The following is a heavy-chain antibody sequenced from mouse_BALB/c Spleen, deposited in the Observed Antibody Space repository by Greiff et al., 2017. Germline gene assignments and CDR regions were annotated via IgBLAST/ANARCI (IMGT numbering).Heavy chain of an antibody. Sequence: EVKLMESGPGLVKPSQSLSLTCTVTGYSITSDYAWNWIRQFPGNKLEWMGYISYSGSTSYNPSLKSRISITRDTSKNQFFLQLNSVTTEDTATYYCARSGLGAWFAYWGQGTLVTVSA. J-gene: IGHJ3*01. V-gene: IGHV3-2*02. CDR2: ISYSGST. D-gene: IGHD3-1*01. CDR1: GYSITSDYA. CDR3: ARSGLGAWFAY.